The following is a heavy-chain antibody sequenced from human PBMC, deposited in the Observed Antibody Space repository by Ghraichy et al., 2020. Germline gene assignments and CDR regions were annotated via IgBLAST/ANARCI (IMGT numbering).Heavy chain of an antibody. CDR1: GGSFSDFS. V-gene: IGHV4-34*01. Sequence: SETLSLTCAVYGGSFSDFSWTWIRQPPGKGLEWIGAINHLGSTKYNASLKSRVTISVDTSKNQFSLNLTSVIAADTALYYCARAFYSSSGGYFRPWGQGTLVTVAS. CDR2: INHLGST. J-gene: IGHJ5*02. CDR3: ARAFYSSSGGYFRP. D-gene: IGHD2/OR15-2a*01.